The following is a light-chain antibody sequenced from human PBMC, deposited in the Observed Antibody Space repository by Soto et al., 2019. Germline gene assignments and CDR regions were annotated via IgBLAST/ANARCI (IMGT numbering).Light chain of an antibody. CDR2: WAS. J-gene: IGKJ4*01. V-gene: IGKV4-1*01. Sequence: DIVMTQSPDSRAVSLGERATINCKSSQSVLYSSNNKNYLAWYQQKPGQPPKLLIYWASTRESGVPDRFSGSGSGTDFTLTISSLQAEDVAVYYCQQYYSTLFTFGGGTKVDIK. CDR3: QQYYSTLFT. CDR1: QSVLYSSNNKNY.